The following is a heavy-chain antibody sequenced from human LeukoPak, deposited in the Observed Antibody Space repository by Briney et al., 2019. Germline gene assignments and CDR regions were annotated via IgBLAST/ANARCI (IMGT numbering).Heavy chain of an antibody. CDR1: GYTFTSYY. CDR3: ARDSLRDRGPFDM. V-gene: IGHV1-46*01. D-gene: IGHD1-14*01. Sequence: GASVKVSCKASGYTFTSYYIHWVRQAPGQGLEWMGIINPSGGGTSSAQKFQGRVTMTRGTSTSTVYMELSSLRSEDTAVYYCARDSLRDRGPFDMWGQGTRVTVSS. CDR2: INPSGGGT. J-gene: IGHJ3*02.